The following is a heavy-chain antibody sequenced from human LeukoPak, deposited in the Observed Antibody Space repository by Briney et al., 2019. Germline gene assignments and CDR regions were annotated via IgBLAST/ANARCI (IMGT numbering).Heavy chain of an antibody. V-gene: IGHV4-34*01. J-gene: IGHJ3*02. CDR3: ARGLYCSSTSCYENAFDI. CDR2: INHSGST. D-gene: IGHD2-2*01. CDR1: GGSFSDYY. Sequence: SETLSLTCAAYGGSFSDYYWSWIRQPPGKGLEWIGEINHSGSTNYNPSLKSRVTISVDTSKNQFSLKLSSVTAADTAVYYCARGLYCSSTSCYENAFDIWGQGTMVTVSS.